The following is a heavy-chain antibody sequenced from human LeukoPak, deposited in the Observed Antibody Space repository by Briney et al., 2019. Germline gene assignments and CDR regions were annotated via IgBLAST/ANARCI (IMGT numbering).Heavy chain of an antibody. Sequence: GGSLRLSCVGSGFTFSDYAMNWVRQPPGKGLEWLSYITYSSSITYYAESVKGRFSISRDNDKNSVFPEMNSLGADDTAIYYCVREVTGTIFRVATPMDYWGQGTLVTVSS. D-gene: IGHD3-3*01. CDR2: ITYSSSIT. V-gene: IGHV3-48*01. CDR1: GFTFSDYA. J-gene: IGHJ4*02. CDR3: VREVTGTIFRVATPMDY.